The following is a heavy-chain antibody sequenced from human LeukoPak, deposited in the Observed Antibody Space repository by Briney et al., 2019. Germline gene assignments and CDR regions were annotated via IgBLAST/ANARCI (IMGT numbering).Heavy chain of an antibody. V-gene: IGHV4-38-2*02. Sequence: SETLSLTCTVSGYSISSGYHWGWIRQPPGKGLEWIGSIYHSGSTYYNPSLKSRVTISVDTSKNQFSLKLSSVTAADTAVYYFARDGTVGATFRGTDYWGQGTLVTVSS. D-gene: IGHD1-26*01. J-gene: IGHJ4*02. CDR2: IYHSGST. CDR3: ARDGTVGATFRGTDY. CDR1: GYSISSGYH.